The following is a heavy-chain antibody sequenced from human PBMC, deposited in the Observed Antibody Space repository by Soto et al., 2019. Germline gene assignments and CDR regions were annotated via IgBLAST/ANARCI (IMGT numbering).Heavy chain of an antibody. CDR2: IWYDGSNT. V-gene: IGHV3-33*01. CDR3: VRDLLGSGGHFDY. J-gene: IGHJ4*02. D-gene: IGHD7-27*01. CDR1: GFIFSSFG. Sequence: GGSLRLSCATSGFIFSSFGMHWVRQAPGKGLEWVAHIWYDGSNTYYADSVKGRFTISRDNSRNTLYLQMNSLRAEDTAVYHCVRDLLGSGGHFDYWGQGTPVTVSS.